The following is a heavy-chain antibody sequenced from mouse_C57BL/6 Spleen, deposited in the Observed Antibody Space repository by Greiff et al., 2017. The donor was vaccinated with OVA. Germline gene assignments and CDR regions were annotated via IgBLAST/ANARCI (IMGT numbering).Heavy chain of an antibody. CDR1: GYTFTSYW. D-gene: IGHD1-1*01. Sequence: VQLQQPGAELVKPGASVKLSCKASGYTFTSYWMHWVKQRPGQGLEWIGMIHPNSGSTNYNEKFKSKATLTVDKSSSTAYMQLSSLTSEDSAVYYCARNIIDYGSSYPEDWGQGTTLTVSS. J-gene: IGHJ2*01. CDR2: IHPNSGST. CDR3: ARNIIDYGSSYPED. V-gene: IGHV1-64*01.